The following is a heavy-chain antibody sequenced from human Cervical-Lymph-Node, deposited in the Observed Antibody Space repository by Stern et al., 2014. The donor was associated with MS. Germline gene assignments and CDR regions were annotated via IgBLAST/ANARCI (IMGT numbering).Heavy chain of an antibody. D-gene: IGHD6-25*01. V-gene: IGHV1-18*01. CDR3: ARDHNRAAGYSDY. Sequence: VQLEESGAEVKKPGASVKVSCKTSGYTFTSYGISWGRPAPGQGLEWLGWISAYNGNTNYAQRLQGRVTMTTDTSTSTAYMELRSLRSDDTAVYYCARDHNRAAGYSDYWGQGTLVTVSS. CDR1: GYTFTSYG. J-gene: IGHJ4*02. CDR2: ISAYNGNT.